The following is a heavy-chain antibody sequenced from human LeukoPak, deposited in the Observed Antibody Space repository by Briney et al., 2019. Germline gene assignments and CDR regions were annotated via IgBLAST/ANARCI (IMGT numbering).Heavy chain of an antibody. CDR1: GFTFSSYG. CDR3: AKDRDSSGLYDAFDI. D-gene: IGHD3-22*01. Sequence: TGGSLRLSCAASGFTFSSYGMHWVRQAPGKGLEWVAVIWYDGSNKYYADSVKGRFTISRDNSKNTLYLQMNSLRAEDTAVYYCAKDRDSSGLYDAFDIWGQGTMVTVSS. CDR2: IWYDGSNK. J-gene: IGHJ3*02. V-gene: IGHV3-30*02.